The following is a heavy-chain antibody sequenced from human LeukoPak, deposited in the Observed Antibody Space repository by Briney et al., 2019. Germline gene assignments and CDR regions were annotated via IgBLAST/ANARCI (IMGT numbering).Heavy chain of an antibody. CDR2: IWYDGSNK. D-gene: IGHD3-22*01. Sequence: GGSLRLSCAASGFIFSSYGMHWVRQAPGKGLEWVAVIWYDGSNKYYADSVKGRFTISRDNSKNTLNLQMHRLRVEDTAVYYCTRVMWDSSGYPIDYWGQGSLVTVSS. CDR3: TRVMWDSSGYPIDY. V-gene: IGHV3-33*01. J-gene: IGHJ4*02. CDR1: GFIFSSYG.